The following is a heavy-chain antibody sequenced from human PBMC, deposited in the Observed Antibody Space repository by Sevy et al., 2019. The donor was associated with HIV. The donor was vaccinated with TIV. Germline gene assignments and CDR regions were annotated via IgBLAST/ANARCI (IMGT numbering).Heavy chain of an antibody. Sequence: GGSLRLSCAASGFTFDDYAMHWVRQAPGKGLEWVSGISWNSGSIGYADSVKGRFTISRDNAKKSLYLQMNGLRAEDTALYYCAKGWDCDSSDLHAFDIWGQGTMVTVS. D-gene: IGHD3-22*01. J-gene: IGHJ3*02. CDR1: GFTFDDYA. CDR2: ISWNSGSI. CDR3: AKGWDCDSSDLHAFDI. V-gene: IGHV3-9*01.